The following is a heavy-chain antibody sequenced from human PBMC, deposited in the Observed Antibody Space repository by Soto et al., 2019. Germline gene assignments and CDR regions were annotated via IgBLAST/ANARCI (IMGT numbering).Heavy chain of an antibody. J-gene: IGHJ6*02. CDR1: GGTFSSYA. CDR3: ARGDINYDESGKTDWYYYYYGMDV. D-gene: IGHD3-3*01. V-gene: IGHV1-69*01. CDR2: IIPIFGTA. Sequence: QVQLVQSGAEVKKPGSSVKVSCKASGGTFSSYAISWVRQAPGQGLEWMGGIIPIFGTANYAQKFQGRVTITADESTSTAYMELSSLRSEDTAVYYCARGDINYDESGKTDWYYYYYGMDVWGQGTTVTVSS.